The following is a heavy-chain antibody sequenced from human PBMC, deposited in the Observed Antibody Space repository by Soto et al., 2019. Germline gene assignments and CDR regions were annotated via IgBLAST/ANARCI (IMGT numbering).Heavy chain of an antibody. CDR1: RFTFSYYA. CDR2: ILSDGSKQ. D-gene: IGHD6-19*01. CDR3: VRTIALPGPDAFDM. J-gene: IGHJ3*02. Sequence: QVQLVESGGGVVQPGRSLRLSCAASRFTFSYYAMHWIRQAPGKGLEWVAVILSDGSKQYYAESVKGRFTISRDNSKSTLYLQMNSLRVEDAAAYYCVRTIALPGPDAFDMWGQGTMVTVSS. V-gene: IGHV3-30-3*01.